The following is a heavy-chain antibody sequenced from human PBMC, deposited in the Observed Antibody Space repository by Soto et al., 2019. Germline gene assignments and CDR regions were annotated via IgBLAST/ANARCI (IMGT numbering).Heavy chain of an antibody. D-gene: IGHD3-10*01. CDR3: ARVIRGAYYNSPLDT. Sequence: SVKVSCKASGYTFTGYFMHWVRQAPGQGLEWMGWINPYSGGADYAQSFQGRVTMTRDTSNSTVYMELSRLRFDDTAVYYCARVIRGAYYNSPLDTWGQGTVVTVSS. J-gene: IGHJ5*02. V-gene: IGHV1-2*02. CDR2: INPYSGGA. CDR1: GYTFTGYF.